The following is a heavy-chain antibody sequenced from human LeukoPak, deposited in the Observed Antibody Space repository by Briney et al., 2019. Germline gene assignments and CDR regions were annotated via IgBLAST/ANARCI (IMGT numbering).Heavy chain of an antibody. CDR1: GFTFSNAW. CDR3: TTDDSSGCYYRYYFDY. V-gene: IGHV3-15*01. D-gene: IGHD3-22*01. J-gene: IGHJ4*02. CDR2: IKSKTDGGTT. Sequence: PGGSLRLSCAASGFTFSNAWMSWVRQAPGKGLEWVGRIKSKTDGGTTDYAAPVKGRFTISRDDSKNTLYLQMNSLKTEDTAVYYCTTDDSSGCYYRYYFDYWGQGTLVTVSS.